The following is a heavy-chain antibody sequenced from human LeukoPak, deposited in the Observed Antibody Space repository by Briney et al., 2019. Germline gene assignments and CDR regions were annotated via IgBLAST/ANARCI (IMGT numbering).Heavy chain of an antibody. CDR2: IRYDGSNK. D-gene: IGHD1-26*01. CDR3: AKDLRRIVGATKGMDV. Sequence: GGSLRLSCAASGFTFSSYGMHWVRQAPGKGLEWVAFIRYDGSNKYYADSVKGRFTISRDNSKNTLYLQMNSLRAEDTAVYYCAKDLRRIVGATKGMDVWGKGTTVTVSS. J-gene: IGHJ6*03. V-gene: IGHV3-30*02. CDR1: GFTFSSYG.